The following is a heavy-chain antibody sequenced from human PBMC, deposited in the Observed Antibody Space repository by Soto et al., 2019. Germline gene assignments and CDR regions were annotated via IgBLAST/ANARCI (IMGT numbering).Heavy chain of an antibody. V-gene: IGHV4-4*07. D-gene: IGHD6-13*01. CDR1: GASMNRYH. CDR2: IHSSGST. Sequence: SETLSLTCTFSGASMNRYHWSWIRQPAGKGLEWIGHIHSSGSTNYNPSLKSRVTMSVDTSKNQFSLRLMSLTAADAAVYYCARDQGVAAAGITWFDPWGQGSLVTVSS. CDR3: ARDQGVAAAGITWFDP. J-gene: IGHJ5*02.